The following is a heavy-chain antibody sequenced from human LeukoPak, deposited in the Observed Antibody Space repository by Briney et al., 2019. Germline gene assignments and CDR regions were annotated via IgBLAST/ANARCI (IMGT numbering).Heavy chain of an antibody. J-gene: IGHJ6*04. CDR2: ISSSSSYI. CDR1: GFTFSSYA. D-gene: IGHD2-2*01. Sequence: GGSLRLSCAASGFTFSSYAMSWVRQAPGKGLEWVSYISSSSSYIYYADSVKGRFTISRDNAKNSLYLQMNSLRAEDTAVYYCARGAEDIVVVPAAALSDFWSGYLTDVWGKGTTVTVSS. CDR3: ARGAEDIVVVPAAALSDFWSGYLTDV. V-gene: IGHV3-21*05.